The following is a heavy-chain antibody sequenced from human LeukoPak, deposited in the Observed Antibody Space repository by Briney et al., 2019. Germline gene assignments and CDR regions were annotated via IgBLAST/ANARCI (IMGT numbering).Heavy chain of an antibody. CDR3: AELGITMIGGV. D-gene: IGHD3-10*02. CDR2: ISSSGSTI. Sequence: GGSLRLSCAASGFTFSIYNMNWVRQAPGKGLEWVSYISSSGSTIYYADSVKGRFTISRDNAKNSLYLQMNSLRAEDTAVYYCAELGITMIGGVWGKGTTVTISS. J-gene: IGHJ6*04. CDR1: GFTFSIYN. V-gene: IGHV3-48*04.